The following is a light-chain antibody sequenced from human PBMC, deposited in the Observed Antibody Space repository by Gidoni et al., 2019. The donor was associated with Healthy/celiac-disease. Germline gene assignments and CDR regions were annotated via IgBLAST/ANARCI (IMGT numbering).Light chain of an antibody. CDR2: WAS. Sequence: DIVMTQSPDSLAVSLAERDTINCKSSQSVLYSSNNKNYLAWYQQKPGQPPELLIYWASTRESGVPDRFSGSGSGTDFTLTISSLQAEDVAVYYCQQYYSTLRSFGQGTKVEIK. J-gene: IGKJ1*01. CDR3: QQYYSTLRS. CDR1: QSVLYSSNNKNY. V-gene: IGKV4-1*01.